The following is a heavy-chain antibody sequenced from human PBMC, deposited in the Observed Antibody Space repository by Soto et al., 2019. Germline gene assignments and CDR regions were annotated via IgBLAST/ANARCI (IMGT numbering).Heavy chain of an antibody. CDR2: GYHSVSS. D-gene: IGHD3-3*01. Sequence: QVQLQESGPGLVKPSETLSLTCTVSGGSITDYYWSWIRQPPGKELEWIGYGYHSVSSHYNPYLKTRVTISVDTSENQFSLRLSSVTASDTAVYYCARSFAGFGAYWYFALCGRGTLVTVSS. CDR3: ARSFAGFGAYWYFAL. CDR1: GGSITDYY. V-gene: IGHV4-59*01. J-gene: IGHJ2*01.